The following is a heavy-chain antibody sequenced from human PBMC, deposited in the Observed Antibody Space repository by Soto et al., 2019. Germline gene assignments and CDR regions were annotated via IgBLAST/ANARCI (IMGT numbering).Heavy chain of an antibody. CDR1: GASLSGVY. J-gene: IGHJ6*02. V-gene: IGHV4-34*01. D-gene: IGHD6-19*01. Sequence: QVQLQQWGAGLLKPSETLSLTCGVSGASLSGVYWTWIRQTPGGGLEGMGETNHSGSAYYNPALGDRVTISVDTSKKQFSLSLTSVTAADTGRYYCARAFKGIIENTGWPKPYYYGLDVWAQGTAVIVSS. CDR2: TNHSGSA. CDR3: ARAFKGIIENTGWPKPYYYGLDV.